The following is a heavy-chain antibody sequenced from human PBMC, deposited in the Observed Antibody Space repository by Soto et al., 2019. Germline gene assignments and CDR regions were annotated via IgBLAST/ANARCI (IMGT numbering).Heavy chain of an antibody. V-gene: IGHV5-51*01. CDR1: GYNFANYW. D-gene: IGHD2-2*01. CDR2: IYPGGSDT. CDR3: ARAGPFCASTRCYGDDNWYDR. Sequence: PGESLKISCKASGYNFANYWIGWVRQMPGKGQEWVGNIYPGGSDTRYSPSFQGQVTISADKSIFTAYLQWSSLKASDTAMYYCARAGPFCASTRCYGDDNWYDRWGLGSLVT. J-gene: IGHJ5*02.